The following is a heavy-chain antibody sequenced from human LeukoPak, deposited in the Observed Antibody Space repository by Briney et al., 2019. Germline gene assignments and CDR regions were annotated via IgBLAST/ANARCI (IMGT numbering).Heavy chain of an antibody. CDR2: INPNSGGT. D-gene: IGHD2-2*01. V-gene: IGHV1-2*02. CDR1: GYTFISYY. J-gene: IGHJ4*02. Sequence: GASVKVSCKTSGYTFISYYMHWVRQAPGQGLEWMGWINPNSGGTNYAQKFQGRVTMTRDTSISTAYMELSRLRSDDTAVYYCARDDIVVVPAADFDYWGQGTLVTVSS. CDR3: ARDDIVVVPAADFDY.